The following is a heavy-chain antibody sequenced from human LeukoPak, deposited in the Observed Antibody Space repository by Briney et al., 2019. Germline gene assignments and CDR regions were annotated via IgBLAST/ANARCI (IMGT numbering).Heavy chain of an antibody. Sequence: GGSLRLSCAASGFTFNSYWMSWVRQAPGKGLQWVANIKEDGSEKIYVDSVKGRFTISRDNAKNSLYLQMNSLRAEDTAVYYCARGFWDSGYFDYWGQGTLVAVSS. V-gene: IGHV3-7*05. D-gene: IGHD3-10*01. CDR2: IKEDGSEK. CDR3: ARGFWDSGYFDY. CDR1: GFTFNSYW. J-gene: IGHJ4*02.